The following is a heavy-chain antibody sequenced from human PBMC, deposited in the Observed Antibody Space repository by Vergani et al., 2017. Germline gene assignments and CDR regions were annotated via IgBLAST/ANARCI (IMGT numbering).Heavy chain of an antibody. D-gene: IGHD4-17*01. J-gene: IGHJ4*02. CDR2: IYYSRST. V-gene: IGHV4-59*01. Sequence: QVQLQESGPGLVKPSETLSLTCTVSGGSISSYYWSWIRQPPGKGLEWIGYIYYSRSTNYNPTLKSRVTISVDTSKNQFSLKLSSVTAADTSVYYCATYVLHDYGDYRLEFDYWGQGTLVTVSS. CDR1: GGSISSYY. CDR3: ATYVLHDYGDYRLEFDY.